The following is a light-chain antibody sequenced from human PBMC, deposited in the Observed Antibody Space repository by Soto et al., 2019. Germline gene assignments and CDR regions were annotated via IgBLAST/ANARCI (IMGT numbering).Light chain of an antibody. CDR2: GAS. CDR1: QSVYTN. Sequence: EIVMTQSPATLSVSPGERATLSCRASQSVYTNLAWYMQKPGQAPRLLISGASTRATGIPARFSGIGSGPDFTLTISSRLFEDLEDYFCQQYNNWTPVTFVPGIKVDT. J-gene: IGKJ3*01. CDR3: QQYNNWTPVT. V-gene: IGKV3-15*01.